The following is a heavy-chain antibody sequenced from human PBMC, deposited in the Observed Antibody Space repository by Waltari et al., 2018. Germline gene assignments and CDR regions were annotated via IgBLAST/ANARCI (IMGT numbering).Heavy chain of an antibody. D-gene: IGHD2-8*02. CDR3: ARYEGHCIGDFCYFPDAFDT. J-gene: IGHJ3*02. Sequence: EELLVESGGDLVHSGGSLRLSCAVSWFTLTAYLMSWVRLAPGKGMEWVANIKQDGSENNDVDSVKGRFTISRDNAKKSVYLQMNSLRADDTAIYFCARYEGHCIGDFCYFPDAFDTWGQGTMVTVSS. CDR1: WFTLTAYL. V-gene: IGHV3-7*01. CDR2: IKQDGSEN.